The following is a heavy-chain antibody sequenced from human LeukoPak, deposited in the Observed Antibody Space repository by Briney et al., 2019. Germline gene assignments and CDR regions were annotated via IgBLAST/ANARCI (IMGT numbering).Heavy chain of an antibody. V-gene: IGHV1-18*04. CDR3: ARDGDIAVVPAAPHGFDP. Sequence: ASVKASCKASGYTFTSYGISWVRQAPGQGLEWMGWISAYNGNTNYAQKLQGRVTMTTDTSTSTAYMELRSLRSDDTAVYYCARDGDIAVVPAAPHGFDPWGQGTLVTVSS. J-gene: IGHJ5*02. CDR1: GYTFTSYG. D-gene: IGHD2-2*01. CDR2: ISAYNGNT.